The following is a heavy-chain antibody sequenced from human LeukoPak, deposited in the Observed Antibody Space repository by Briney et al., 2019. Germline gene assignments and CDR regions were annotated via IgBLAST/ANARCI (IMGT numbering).Heavy chain of an antibody. D-gene: IGHD5-18*01. CDR1: GGSISSSSYY. Sequence: SETLSLTCTVSGGSISSSSYYWGWIRQPPGKGLEWIGSIYYSGSTYYNPSLKSRVTISVDTSKNQFSLKLSSVTAADTAVYYCARGGYSYGGSGNYFDYWGQGTLVTVSS. CDR3: ARGGYSYGGSGNYFDY. J-gene: IGHJ4*02. V-gene: IGHV4-39*01. CDR2: IYYSGST.